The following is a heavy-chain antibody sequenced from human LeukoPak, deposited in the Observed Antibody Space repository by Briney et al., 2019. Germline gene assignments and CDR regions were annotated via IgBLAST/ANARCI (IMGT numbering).Heavy chain of an antibody. J-gene: IGHJ4*02. CDR2: IYHSGNT. CDR1: GYSISSGYY. CDR3: ARWCSSSGYLDY. Sequence: KPSETLSLTCAVSGYSISSGYYWGWIREPPGKGLEWIGSIYHSGNTNYNPSLKSRVTISVDASKNQFSLKVSSVTAADTARYYCARWCSSSGYLDYWGQGTLVTVSS. V-gene: IGHV4-38-2*01. D-gene: IGHD6-6*01.